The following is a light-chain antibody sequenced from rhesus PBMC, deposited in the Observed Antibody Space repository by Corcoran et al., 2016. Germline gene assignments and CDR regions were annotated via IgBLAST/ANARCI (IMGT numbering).Light chain of an antibody. J-gene: IGKJ3*01. CDR3: QHGYGTPFT. CDR2: KAS. CDR1: ENVNNY. V-gene: IGKV1-74*01. Sequence: DIQMTQSSSSLSASVGDRVTITCRARENVNNYLNWYQQKPGKAPKLLLYKASKLQSGVPSRFSGIGSGTDYTFTISSLQPEDVATYYCQHGYGTPFTFGPGTKLDIK.